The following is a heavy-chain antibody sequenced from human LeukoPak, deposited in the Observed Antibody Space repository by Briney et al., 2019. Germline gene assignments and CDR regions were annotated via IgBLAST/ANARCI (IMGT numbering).Heavy chain of an antibody. J-gene: IGHJ4*02. D-gene: IGHD5-24*01. CDR3: AKDHSADGWPTFEY. CDR2: ITKYDGRL. V-gene: IGHV3-21*04. CDR1: GLTFSSYS. Sequence: GGSLRLSCAASGLTFSSYSMNWVRQALGKGLEWLASITKYDGRLYYADSVRGRFTISRDTSQNELYLQMNSLRVDDSAIYYCAKDHSADGWPTFEYWGRGTLVTVSS.